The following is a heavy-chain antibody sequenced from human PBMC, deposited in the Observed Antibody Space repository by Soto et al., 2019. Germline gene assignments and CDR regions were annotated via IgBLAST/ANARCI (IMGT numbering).Heavy chain of an antibody. CDR2: ISSSSSYI. CDR1: VFTFSSYS. J-gene: IGHJ4*02. Sequence: WWSLRLSCSASVFTFSSYSMNWFRQAPGKGLEWASSISSSSSYIYYADSVKGRFTISRDNAKNSLYLQMNSLRAEDTAVYYCARDCSSSWPSAFDYWGQGTLVTVSS. V-gene: IGHV3-21*01. CDR3: ARDCSSSWPSAFDY. D-gene: IGHD6-13*01.